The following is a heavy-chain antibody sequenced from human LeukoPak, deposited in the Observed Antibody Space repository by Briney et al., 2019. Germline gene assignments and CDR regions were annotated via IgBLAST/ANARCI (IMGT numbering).Heavy chain of an antibody. Sequence: SETLSLTCTVSGGSISSYYWSWIRQPPGKGLEWIGYIYYSGSTNYNPSLKSRVTISVDTSKNQFSLKLSSVTAADTAVYYCARVPEAGTHPDYWGQGTLVTVSS. V-gene: IGHV4-59*01. CDR3: ARVPEAGTHPDY. J-gene: IGHJ4*02. CDR1: GGSISSYY. D-gene: IGHD6-19*01. CDR2: IYYSGST.